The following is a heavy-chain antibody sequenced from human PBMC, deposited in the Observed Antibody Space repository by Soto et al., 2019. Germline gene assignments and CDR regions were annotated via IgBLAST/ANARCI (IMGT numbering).Heavy chain of an antibody. CDR2: ISSSSSYI. Sequence: GGSLRLSCAASGFTFSSYSMNWVRQAPGKGLDWVSSISSSSSYIYYADSVKGRFTISRDNAKNSLYLQMNSLRAEDTAVYYCAREALNPILGIVGASPLDYWGQGTLVTVSS. CDR1: GFTFSSYS. CDR3: AREALNPILGIVGASPLDY. D-gene: IGHD1-26*01. V-gene: IGHV3-21*01. J-gene: IGHJ4*02.